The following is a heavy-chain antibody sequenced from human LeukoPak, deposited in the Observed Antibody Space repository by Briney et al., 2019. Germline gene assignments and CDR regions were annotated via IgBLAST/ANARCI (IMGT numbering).Heavy chain of an antibody. D-gene: IGHD2-15*01. CDR3: ARAAIGGWYFDL. Sequence: SQTLSLTCAISGDSFSSNSAAWNWNRQSPSRGLEWLGRTYYRSKWSNDYAVSVKSRITINPDTSQNQFSLQLNSLTPEDTAVYYCARAAIGGWYFDLWGRGTLVTVSS. CDR1: GDSFSSNSAA. V-gene: IGHV6-1*01. J-gene: IGHJ2*01. CDR2: TYYRSKWSN.